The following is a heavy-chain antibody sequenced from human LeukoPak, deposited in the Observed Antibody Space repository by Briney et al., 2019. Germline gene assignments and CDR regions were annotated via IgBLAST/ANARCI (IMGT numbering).Heavy chain of an antibody. CDR1: GFTFSSYG. J-gene: IGHJ4*02. D-gene: IGHD6-19*01. CDR2: IRYDGSNK. CDR3: AKAGKQWLQVDY. Sequence: TGGSLRLSCAASGFTFSSYGMHWVRQAPGKGLEWVAFIRYDGSNKYYADSVKGRFTISRDNSKNTLYLQMNSLRAEDTAVYYCAKAGKQWLQVDYWGQGTLVTVSS. V-gene: IGHV3-30*02.